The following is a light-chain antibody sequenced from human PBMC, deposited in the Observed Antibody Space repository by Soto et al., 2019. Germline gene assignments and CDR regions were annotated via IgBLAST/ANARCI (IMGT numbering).Light chain of an antibody. CDR1: SGHSSYA. CDR2: LNNDGSH. Sequence: QPVLTQSPSASASLGASVKLTCTLSSGHSSYAIAWHQQQPEKGPRYLMKLNNDGSHSKGDGIPDRFSGSSSGAERYLTISSLQSEDEADYYCQTWGTGIVLFGGGTQLTVL. V-gene: IGLV4-69*01. CDR3: QTWGTGIVL. J-gene: IGLJ7*01.